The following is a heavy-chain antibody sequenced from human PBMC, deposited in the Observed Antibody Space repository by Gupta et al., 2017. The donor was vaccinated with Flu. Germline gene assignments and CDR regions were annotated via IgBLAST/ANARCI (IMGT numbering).Heavy chain of an antibody. CDR2: IFSADER. J-gene: IGHJ4*02. Sequence: QVTLKESGPVLVQPTETLTLTCTVSGFSLSNARMGVSWIRQPPGKALEWLAHIFSADERSYSTSLRSRRTSSKDTSKSQVVLTMTNMDPVDTATEYCARVQGWRVLRWHRYYFDDGGQGTLVTVSS. CDR3: ARVQGWRVLRWHRYYFDD. CDR1: GFSLSNARMG. V-gene: IGHV2-26*01. D-gene: IGHD6-19*01.